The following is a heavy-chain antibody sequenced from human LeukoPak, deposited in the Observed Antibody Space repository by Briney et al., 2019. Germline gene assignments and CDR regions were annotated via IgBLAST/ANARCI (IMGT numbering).Heavy chain of an antibody. Sequence: GGSLRLSCAASGFTFSSYSMNWVRQAPGKGLEWVSSISSSSSYIYYADSVKGRFTISRDNAKNSLYLQMNSLKTEDTAVYYCTTDYSGSYPSLDYWGQGTLVNVSS. D-gene: IGHD1-26*01. V-gene: IGHV3-21*03. CDR1: GFTFSSYS. J-gene: IGHJ4*02. CDR2: ISSSSSYI. CDR3: TTDYSGSYPSLDY.